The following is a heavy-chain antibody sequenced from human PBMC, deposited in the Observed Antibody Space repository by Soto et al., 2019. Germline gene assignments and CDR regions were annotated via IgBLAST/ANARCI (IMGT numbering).Heavy chain of an antibody. D-gene: IGHD3-10*01. CDR1: GGSISSGGYY. Sequence: SETLSLTCTVSGGSISSGGYYWSWIRQHPGKGLEWIGYIYYSGSTYYNPSPKSRVIISVDTSKNQFSLKLSSVTAADTAVYYCARDGGYGSGSYFDYWGQGTLVTVSS. CDR2: IYYSGST. V-gene: IGHV4-31*03. CDR3: ARDGGYGSGSYFDY. J-gene: IGHJ4*02.